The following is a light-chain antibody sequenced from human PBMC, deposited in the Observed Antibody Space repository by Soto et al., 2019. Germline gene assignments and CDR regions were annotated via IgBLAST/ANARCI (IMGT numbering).Light chain of an antibody. Sequence: QSALTQPASVSGSPGQAITISCIGTSSDVGGYNYVSWYQQYPGKAPKLMIFDVSYRPSGVSNRFSGSKSGNTASLTISGLQAEDEADYYCSSYKRSTTLVFGGGTKLTVL. CDR3: SSYKRSTTLV. CDR1: SSDVGGYNY. V-gene: IGLV2-14*03. J-gene: IGLJ2*01. CDR2: DVS.